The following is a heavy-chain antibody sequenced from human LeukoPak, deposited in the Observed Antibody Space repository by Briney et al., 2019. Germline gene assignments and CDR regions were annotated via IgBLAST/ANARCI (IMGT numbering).Heavy chain of an antibody. CDR3: ARDQIVVAGNWFDP. J-gene: IGHJ5*02. D-gene: IGHD6-13*01. Sequence: SETLSLTCSVSGGSLSNYYWSWIRQPPGERLEWIGDIHYSGTTNYNPSLKSRVTISVDTSKNQFSLKLRSVTAADTAVYYCARDQIVVAGNWFDPWGQGTLVTVSS. CDR1: GGSLSNYY. CDR2: IHYSGTT. V-gene: IGHV4-59*01.